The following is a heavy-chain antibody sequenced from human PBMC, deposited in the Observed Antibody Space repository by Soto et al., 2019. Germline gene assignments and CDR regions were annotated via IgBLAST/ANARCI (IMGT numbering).Heavy chain of an antibody. D-gene: IGHD1-20*01. CDR1: GGSISSSSYY. V-gene: IGHV4-39*01. CDR3: ARHVTGPSYYYYYGMDV. CDR2: VFYSGSA. J-gene: IGHJ6*02. Sequence: SETLSLTCTVSGGSISSSSYYWGWIRQPPGKGLEWIGSVFYSGSAYYNPSLKSRVTISVDTSKNQFSLNLSSVTAADTAVFYCARHVTGPSYYYYYGMDVWDQGTPVTVSS.